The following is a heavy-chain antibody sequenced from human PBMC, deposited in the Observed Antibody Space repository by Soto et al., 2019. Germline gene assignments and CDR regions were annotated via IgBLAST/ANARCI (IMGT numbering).Heavy chain of an antibody. Sequence: QVQLVQSGAEVKKPGASVKVSCKASGYTFTSYAMHWVRQAPGQRLEWMGWINACNGNTKYSQKFQVRVTITRDTPARTACMELCSLRSEDTAVYYGARALLWFGELFENGFAPWGQETLVTVSS. J-gene: IGHJ5*02. V-gene: IGHV1-3*01. D-gene: IGHD3-10*01. CDR1: GYTFTSYA. CDR3: ARALLWFGELFENGFAP. CDR2: INACNGNT.